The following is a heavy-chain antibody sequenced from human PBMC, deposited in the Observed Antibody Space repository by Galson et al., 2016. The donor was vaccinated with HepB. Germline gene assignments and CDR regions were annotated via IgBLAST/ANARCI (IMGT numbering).Heavy chain of an antibody. Sequence: SLRLSCAVSGFMFENYAMNWVRQAPGKGLEWVSSISWNSGSTNYADSVKGRFTISRDSAKRSLYLQLTSLRPDDTALYYCAKDKAGHYFESAYTMDVWSQGTTVTVS. CDR2: ISWNSGST. CDR3: AKDKAGHYFESAYTMDV. V-gene: IGHV3-9*01. J-gene: IGHJ6*02. D-gene: IGHD3-22*01. CDR1: GFMFENYA.